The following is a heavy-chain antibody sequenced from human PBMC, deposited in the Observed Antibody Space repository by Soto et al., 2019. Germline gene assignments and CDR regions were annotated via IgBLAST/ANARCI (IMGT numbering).Heavy chain of an antibody. CDR1: GFTFSSYS. CDR3: ARDQPGYSYGYGLGY. D-gene: IGHD5-18*01. CDR2: ISSSSSYI. J-gene: IGHJ4*02. V-gene: IGHV3-21*01. Sequence: EVQLVESGGGLVKPGGSLRLSCAASGFTFSSYSMNWVRQAPGKGLEWVSSISSSSSYIYYADSVKGRFTISRDNAKNALSLQMDSLRAEDTAVYYCARDQPGYSYGYGLGYWGQGTRVTVSS.